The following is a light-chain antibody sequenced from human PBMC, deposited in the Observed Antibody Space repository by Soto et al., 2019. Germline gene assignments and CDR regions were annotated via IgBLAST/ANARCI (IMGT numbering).Light chain of an antibody. CDR2: DVS. J-gene: IGLJ3*02. CDR1: SSDVGAYIS. V-gene: IGLV2-11*01. Sequence: QSALTQPRSVSGSPGQSVTISCTGTSSDVGAYISVSWYQQHPGRAPKVMIYDVSKRPSGVPDRFSASKSGNTASLTISGLQAEDEADYYCCSYAGSYTGVFGGGTKLTVL. CDR3: CSYAGSYTGV.